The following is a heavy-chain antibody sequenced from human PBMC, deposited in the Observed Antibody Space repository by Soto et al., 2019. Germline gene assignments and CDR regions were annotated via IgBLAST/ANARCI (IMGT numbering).Heavy chain of an antibody. CDR2: IIPILGIA. D-gene: IGHD6-19*01. CDR3: ARALAVAGPGLHY. CDR1: GGTFSSYT. V-gene: IGHV1-69*02. J-gene: IGHJ4*02. Sequence: SVKVSCKASGGTFSSYTISWVRQAPGQGLEWMGRIIPILGIANYAQKFQGRVTITADKSTSTAYMELSSLRSEDTAVYYCARALAVAGPGLHYWGQGTLVTVSS.